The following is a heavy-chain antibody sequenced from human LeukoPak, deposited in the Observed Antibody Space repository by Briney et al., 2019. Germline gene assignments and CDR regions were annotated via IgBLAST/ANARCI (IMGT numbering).Heavy chain of an antibody. D-gene: IGHD3-3*01. CDR2: IYYSGST. CDR3: ARVSGYYTPNWFDP. J-gene: IGHJ5*02. CDR1: GGSISSYY. V-gene: IGHV4-59*01. Sequence: SETLSLTCTVSGGSISSYYWSWLRQPPGKGLEWIGYIYYSGSTNYNPSLKSRVTISVDTSKNQFSLKLSSVTAADTAVYYCARVSGYYTPNWFDPWGQGTLVTVSS.